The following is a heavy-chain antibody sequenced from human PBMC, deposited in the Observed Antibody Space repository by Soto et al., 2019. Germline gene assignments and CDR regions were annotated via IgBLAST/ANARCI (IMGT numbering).Heavy chain of an antibody. CDR3: TREFAYYDILTGYHYYYYGMDV. D-gene: IGHD3-9*01. Sequence: ASVKVSCKASGFTFTSYGISWVRQAPGQGLEWMGWVSAYNGNTHYAQKLQGRVTMTTDTSTTTAYLQMNSLKTEDTAVYYCTREFAYYDILTGYHYYYYGMDVWGQGPTVTVSS. CDR2: VSAYNGNT. J-gene: IGHJ6*02. CDR1: GFTFTSYG. V-gene: IGHV1-18*01.